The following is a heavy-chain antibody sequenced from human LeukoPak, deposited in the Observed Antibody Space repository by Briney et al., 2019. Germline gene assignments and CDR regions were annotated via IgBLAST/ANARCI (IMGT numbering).Heavy chain of an antibody. Sequence: PGGSLRLSCAASGVTFSSYAMSWVRQAPGKGLEWVSAISGSGGSTYYADSVKGRFTISRDNSKNTLYLQMNSLRAEDTAVYYCATRRNSGSYYSDYWGQGTLVTVSS. J-gene: IGHJ4*02. CDR2: ISGSGGST. D-gene: IGHD1-26*01. V-gene: IGHV3-23*01. CDR1: GVTFSSYA. CDR3: ATRRNSGSYYSDY.